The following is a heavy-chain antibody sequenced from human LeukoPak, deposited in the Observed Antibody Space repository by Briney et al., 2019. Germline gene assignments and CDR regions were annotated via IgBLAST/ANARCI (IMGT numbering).Heavy chain of an antibody. CDR1: GFTFSSYS. Sequence: GGSLRLSCAASGFTFSSYSMNWVRQAPGKGLEWVSSISSSSSYIYYADSVKGRFTISRDNAKNSLYLQMNSLRAEDTAVYYCARDGAYCGGDCYPYYFDYWGQGTLVTVFS. CDR3: ARDGAYCGGDCYPYYFDY. J-gene: IGHJ4*02. D-gene: IGHD2-21*01. V-gene: IGHV3-21*01. CDR2: ISSSSSYI.